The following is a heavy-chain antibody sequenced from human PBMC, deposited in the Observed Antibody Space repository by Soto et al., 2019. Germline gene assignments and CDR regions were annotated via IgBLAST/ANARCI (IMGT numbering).Heavy chain of an antibody. D-gene: IGHD5-12*01. Sequence: QIQLVQSGAEVKKPGSSVKVSCKASGGTFSSYAISWVRQAPGQGLEWMGGIIPIFGTANYAQKFQGRVTITADEDTSTAYMKRRSLSSEDTAVYYCATNMATRSYYFDYWGQGTLVTVSS. J-gene: IGHJ4*02. V-gene: IGHV1-69*12. CDR1: GGTFSSYA. CDR3: ATNMATRSYYFDY. CDR2: IIPIFGTA.